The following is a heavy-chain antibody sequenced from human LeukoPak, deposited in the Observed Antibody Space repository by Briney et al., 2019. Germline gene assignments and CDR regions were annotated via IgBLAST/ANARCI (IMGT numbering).Heavy chain of an antibody. V-gene: IGHV3-30*18. CDR3: AKDQDDYVWGSLHPFDP. J-gene: IGHJ5*02. Sequence: GGSLRLSCAASGFTFSSYGMHWVRQAPGKGLEWVAVISYDGSNKYYADSVKGRFTISRDNSKNTLYLQMNSLRAEDTAVYYCAKDQDDYVWGSLHPFDPWGQGTLVTVSS. D-gene: IGHD3-16*01. CDR1: GFTFSSYG. CDR2: ISYDGSNK.